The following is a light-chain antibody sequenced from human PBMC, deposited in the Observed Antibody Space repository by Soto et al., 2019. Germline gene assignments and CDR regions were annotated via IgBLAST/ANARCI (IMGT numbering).Light chain of an antibody. CDR1: SSDVGSYNF. CDR3: SSETAFSTDIL. J-gene: IGLJ2*01. CDR2: QVT. Sequence: QSALTQPASVSGSPGQSITISCTGTSSDVGSYNFVSWYQHHAGTAPKLIIYQVTNRPSGVADRFSAAKSGDTASLTISGLQAEDEAVYYCSSETAFSTDILFGGGTKLTVL. V-gene: IGLV2-14*01.